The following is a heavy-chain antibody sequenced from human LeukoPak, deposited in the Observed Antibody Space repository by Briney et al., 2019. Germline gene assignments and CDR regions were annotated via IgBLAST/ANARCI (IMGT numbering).Heavy chain of an antibody. Sequence: GGSLRLSCVASRFTFSTYAKAWVRQAPGKKLECVAVITGGGTNTYHADSVKGRFTISRDNSKNTLSLQMNSLRVEDTAKYYCAKGTLESCSGSRCYPFDYWGRGTLVTVSS. CDR1: RFTFSTYA. J-gene: IGHJ4*02. CDR2: ITGGGTNT. CDR3: AKGTLESCSGSRCYPFDY. D-gene: IGHD2-15*01. V-gene: IGHV3-23*01.